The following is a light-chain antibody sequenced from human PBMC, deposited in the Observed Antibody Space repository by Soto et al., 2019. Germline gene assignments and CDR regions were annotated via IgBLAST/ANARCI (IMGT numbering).Light chain of an antibody. Sequence: QSALTQPASVSGSPGQSITLSCTGTSSDVGSYNLVSWYQQHPGKAPKLMIYEGSKRSSGVSNRFSGSKSGNAASLTISGLQAEDEADYYGCSYAGSSTVVFGGGTKLTVL. V-gene: IGLV2-23*01. J-gene: IGLJ2*01. CDR2: EGS. CDR3: CSYAGSSTVV. CDR1: SSDVGSYNL.